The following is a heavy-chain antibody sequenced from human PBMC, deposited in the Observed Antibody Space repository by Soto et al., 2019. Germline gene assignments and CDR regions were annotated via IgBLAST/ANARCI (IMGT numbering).Heavy chain of an antibody. CDR2: ISGSGGST. V-gene: IGHV3-23*01. D-gene: IGHD6-25*01. CDR3: AKGQTFKGSVSYRTRSGFDY. CDR1: GFTFSSYA. J-gene: IGHJ4*02. Sequence: GGSLRLSCAASGFTFSSYAMSWVRQAPGKGLEWVSAISGSGGSTYYADSVKGRFTISRDNSKNTLYLQMNSLRDEDTAVYYCAKGQTFKGSVSYRTRSGFDYWGQGTLVTVSS.